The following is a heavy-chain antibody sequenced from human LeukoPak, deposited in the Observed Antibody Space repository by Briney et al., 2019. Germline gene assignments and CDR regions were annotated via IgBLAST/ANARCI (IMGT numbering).Heavy chain of an antibody. V-gene: IGHV4-34*01. CDR1: GGSISGYY. D-gene: IGHD3-10*01. J-gene: IGHJ4*02. Sequence: PSETLSLTCTVSGGSISGYYWSWIRQPPGKGLEWIGEINHSGSTNYNPSLKSRVTISVDTSKNQFSLKLSSVTAADTAVYYCARALWFGDGDIFDYWGQGTLVTVSS. CDR3: ARALWFGDGDIFDY. CDR2: INHSGST.